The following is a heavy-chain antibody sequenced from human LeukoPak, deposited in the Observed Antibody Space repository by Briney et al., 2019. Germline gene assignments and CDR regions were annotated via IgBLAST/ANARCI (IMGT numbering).Heavy chain of an antibody. CDR1: GYTFTGYY. CDR2: ITPNSGGT. Sequence: GASVKVSCKASGYTFTGYYMHWVRQAAGQGLEWMGWITPNSGGTNYAQKFQGRVTMTRDTSISTAYMDLSRLRSDDTAVYYCARDGYYYDSSGYPYGFDYWGQGTLVTVSS. V-gene: IGHV1-2*02. CDR3: ARDGYYYDSSGYPYGFDY. D-gene: IGHD3-22*01. J-gene: IGHJ4*02.